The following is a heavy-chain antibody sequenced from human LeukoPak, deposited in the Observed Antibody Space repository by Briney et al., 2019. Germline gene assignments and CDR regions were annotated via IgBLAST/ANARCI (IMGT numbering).Heavy chain of an antibody. CDR1: GGPISSGKYY. CDR2: IYTSGST. V-gene: IGHV4-61*02. J-gene: IGHJ4*02. CDR3: ARDLNGYSGYDHLDY. Sequence: SQTLSLTCTVSGGPISSGKYYWTWIRQPAGKGLEWIGRIYTSGSTNYNPSLKSRVTISIDTSKNQFSLKLSSVTAADTAVYYCARDLNGYSGYDHLDYWGQGTLATVSS. D-gene: IGHD5-12*01.